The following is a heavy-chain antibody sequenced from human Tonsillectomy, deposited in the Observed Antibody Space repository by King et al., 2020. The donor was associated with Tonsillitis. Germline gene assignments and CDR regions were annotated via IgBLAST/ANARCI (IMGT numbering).Heavy chain of an antibody. D-gene: IGHD2-15*01. V-gene: IGHV3-23*04. J-gene: IGHJ4*02. CDR3: AKEGWDCSGGSCYFDY. Sequence: VQLVESGGGLVQPGGSLRLSCAASGFTFSSYAMSWVRQAPGKGLEWVSAISGSGGSTYYADSVKGRFTISRDNSKNTLYLQMNSLRAEDTAVYYCAKEGWDCSGGSCYFDYWGQGTLVTVSS. CDR2: ISGSGGST. CDR1: GFTFSSYA.